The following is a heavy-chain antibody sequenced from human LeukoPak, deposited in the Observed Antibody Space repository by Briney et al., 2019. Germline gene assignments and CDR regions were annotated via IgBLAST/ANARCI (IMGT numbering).Heavy chain of an antibody. CDR3: ARSSSAWYDGYYFDY. V-gene: IGHV1-2*02. D-gene: IGHD6-19*01. Sequence: ASVKVSCEASGYTFTDYSMHWVRQAPEQGLEWMGWINPNSGGTNYAQKFQGGVTMTRDTSISTSYMELSRLRSDDTAVYYCARSSSAWYDGYYFDYWGQGTLVTVSS. CDR1: GYTFTDYS. CDR2: INPNSGGT. J-gene: IGHJ4*02.